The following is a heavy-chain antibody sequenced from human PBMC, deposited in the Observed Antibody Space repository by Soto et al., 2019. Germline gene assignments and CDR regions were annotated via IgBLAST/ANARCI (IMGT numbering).Heavy chain of an antibody. V-gene: IGHV3-23*01. CDR1: GFTFSSYA. Sequence: EVQLLESGGGLVQPGGSLRLSCATSGFTFSSYAMSWVRQAPGKGLEWVSAISGSGGSTYYADSVKGRFTISRDNSKNTLYLQMNSLRAEDTAVYYCAKVGVYTAMVDLDFDYWGQGTLVTVSS. D-gene: IGHD5-18*01. J-gene: IGHJ4*02. CDR2: ISGSGGST. CDR3: AKVGVYTAMVDLDFDY.